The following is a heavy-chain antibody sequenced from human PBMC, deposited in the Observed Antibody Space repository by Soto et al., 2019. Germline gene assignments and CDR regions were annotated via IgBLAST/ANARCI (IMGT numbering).Heavy chain of an antibody. CDR1: VFTFSSYS. CDR2: ISSSSSYI. V-gene: IGHV3-21*01. CDR3: AREYIVLMVYYYYYGMDV. Sequence: PXGSLRLSCASSVFTFSSYSMNCVRHSPGKWLEWVSSISSSSSYIYYADSVKGRFTISRDNAKNSLYLQMNSLRAEDTAVYYCAREYIVLMVYYYYYGMDVWGQGTTVTVSS. D-gene: IGHD2-8*01. J-gene: IGHJ6*02.